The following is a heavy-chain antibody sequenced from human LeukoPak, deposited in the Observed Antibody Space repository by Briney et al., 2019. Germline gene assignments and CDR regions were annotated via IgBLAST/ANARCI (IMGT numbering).Heavy chain of an antibody. Sequence: GGSLTLSCAASGFTFSSYSMNWVRQAPGKGLEWVSSISSSSSYIYYADSVKGRFTISRDNAKNSLYLQMNSLRAEDTAVYYCARDGITVVTGYYYGMDVWGQGTTVTVSS. J-gene: IGHJ6*02. CDR3: ARDGITVVTGYYYGMDV. CDR2: ISSSSSYI. V-gene: IGHV3-21*01. CDR1: GFTFSSYS. D-gene: IGHD4-23*01.